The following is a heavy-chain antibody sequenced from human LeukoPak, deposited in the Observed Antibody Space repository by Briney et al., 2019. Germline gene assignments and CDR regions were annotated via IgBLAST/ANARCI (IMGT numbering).Heavy chain of an antibody. CDR2: INHSGST. J-gene: IGHJ4*02. CDR3: ARDPSGWYTY. CDR1: GGSFSGYY. D-gene: IGHD6-19*01. Sequence: PSETLSLTCAVYGGSFSGYYWSWIRQPPGKGLEWIGEINHSGSTNYNPSFKSRVTISVDTSKNQFSLKLSSVTAADTAVYYCARDPSGWYTYWGQGTLVTVSS. V-gene: IGHV4-34*01.